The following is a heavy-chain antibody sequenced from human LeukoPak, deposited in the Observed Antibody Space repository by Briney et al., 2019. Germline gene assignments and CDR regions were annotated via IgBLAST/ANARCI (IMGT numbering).Heavy chain of an antibody. Sequence: SETLSLTCTVSGGSISSGSYHWIWIRQPAGKGLEWIGHIYTSGSTNYNPSLRSRVTISVDTSKNQFSLKLSSVTAADTAVYYCARSYSSSWYRFDPWGQGTLVTVSS. D-gene: IGHD6-13*01. V-gene: IGHV4-61*09. CDR3: ARSYSSSWYRFDP. CDR2: IYTSGST. J-gene: IGHJ5*02. CDR1: GGSISSGSYH.